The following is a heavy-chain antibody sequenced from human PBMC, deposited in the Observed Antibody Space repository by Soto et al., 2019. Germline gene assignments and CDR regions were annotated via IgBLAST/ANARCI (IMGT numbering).Heavy chain of an antibody. CDR1: GYTFNHYA. V-gene: IGHV1-18*04. CDR2: ISAYNGNT. J-gene: IGHJ4*02. D-gene: IGHD5-12*01. Sequence: GPEVRKPGASVKVSCKASGYTFNHYAISWVRQAPGQGLEWMGWISAYNGNTNYAQKFEGRVTMTTDSSTSTAYLEVRSLRSDETAVYYCARDIVATIQGDYWGQGTLVTVSS. CDR3: ARDIVATIQGDY.